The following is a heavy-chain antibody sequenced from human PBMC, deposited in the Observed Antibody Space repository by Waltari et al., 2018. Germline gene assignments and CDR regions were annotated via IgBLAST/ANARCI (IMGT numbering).Heavy chain of an antibody. Sequence: HLQQWVQGLVKPSDALSLTGSVARASISSHPSCWGWPRQPRGKGLEWIGSVCFRNTPTHSAPSLKNRVTMSLDKSKHHLSLNLTSVTASDTAVYYCARETGIVQGAGYCDTWGQGTLVTVSS. CDR3: ARETGIVQGAGYCDT. V-gene: IGHV4-39*07. CDR2: VCFRNTPT. D-gene: IGHD3-10*01. CDR1: RASISSHPSC. J-gene: IGHJ4*02.